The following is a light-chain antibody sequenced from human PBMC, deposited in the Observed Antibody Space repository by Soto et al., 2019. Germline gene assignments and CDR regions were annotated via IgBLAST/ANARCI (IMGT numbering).Light chain of an antibody. CDR3: SSYSTTNILV. CDR1: SSDVGAYEH. V-gene: IGLV2-14*03. CDR2: DVN. J-gene: IGLJ1*01. Sequence: QSVLTQPASVSLSPGQSVTISCTGASSDVGAYEHVSWYQQHPGRAPKLILYDVNNRPLGVSNHFSGSKSGNTASLVISGLQANDEADYYCSSYSTTNILVFGSGTKVTV.